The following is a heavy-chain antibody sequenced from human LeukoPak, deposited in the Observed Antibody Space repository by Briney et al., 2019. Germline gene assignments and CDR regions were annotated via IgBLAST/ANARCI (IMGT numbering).Heavy chain of an antibody. D-gene: IGHD3-10*01. Sequence: GASVKVSCRASGFTFSGNYIHWVRQAPGQGPEWMGWIDPNSGGTKYAQKFQGRVTMTRDTSISTVYMELSRLRSDDTAVYYCARDPSGGSGSYLFDFWGQGTLVTVSS. CDR1: GFTFSGNY. CDR2: IDPNSGGT. V-gene: IGHV1-2*02. CDR3: ARDPSGGSGSYLFDF. J-gene: IGHJ4*02.